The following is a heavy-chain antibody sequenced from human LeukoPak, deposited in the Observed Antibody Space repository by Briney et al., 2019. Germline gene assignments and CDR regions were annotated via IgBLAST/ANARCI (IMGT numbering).Heavy chain of an antibody. V-gene: IGHV1-24*01. D-gene: IGHD6-19*01. CDR2: FDPEDGET. CDR3: ATPSSAQPYYFDY. CDR1: GYTLTELS. Sequence: ASVTVSCKVSGYTLTELSMHWVRQAPGKGLEWMGGFDPEDGETIYAQKFQGRVTMTEDTSTDTAYMELSSLRSEDTAVYYCATPSSAQPYYFDYWGQGTLVTVSS. J-gene: IGHJ4*02.